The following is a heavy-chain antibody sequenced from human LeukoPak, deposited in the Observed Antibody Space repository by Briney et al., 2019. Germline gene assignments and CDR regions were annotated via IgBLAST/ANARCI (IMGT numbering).Heavy chain of an antibody. D-gene: IGHD1-26*01. CDR2: IYDSGST. CDR1: GGSISSSSYY. CDR3: ARIVGASDY. V-gene: IGHV4-39*01. J-gene: IGHJ4*02. Sequence: SETLSLTCTVSGGSISSSSYYWGWIRQPPGKGLEWIGSIYDSGSTYYNPSLQSRVTISVDTSKNQFSLKLSSVTAADTAVYYCARIVGASDYWGQGTLVTVSS.